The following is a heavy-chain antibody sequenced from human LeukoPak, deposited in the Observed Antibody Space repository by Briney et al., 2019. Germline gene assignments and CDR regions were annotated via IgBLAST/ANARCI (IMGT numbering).Heavy chain of an antibody. J-gene: IGHJ3*02. CDR2: ISSSSNFI. CDR1: GFTFSSYS. V-gene: IGHV3-21*01. Sequence: GGSLRLSCAASGFTFSSYSMNWVRQAPGKGLEWVSSISSSSNFIYYADSVKGRFTISRDNAKNSLYLQMNSLRTEDTAVYYCARAISDYDASDIWGQGAMVTVSS. D-gene: IGHD4-17*01. CDR3: ARAISDYDASDI.